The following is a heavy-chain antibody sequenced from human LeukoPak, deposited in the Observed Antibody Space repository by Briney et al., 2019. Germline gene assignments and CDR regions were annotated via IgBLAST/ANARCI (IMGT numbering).Heavy chain of an antibody. CDR2: INHSGST. D-gene: IGHD1-14*01. CDR3: ARSTENQGWFDP. Sequence: SETLSLTCAVDGGSFGGYYWSWIRQPPGKGLEWIGEINHSGSTNYNPSLKSRVTISVDTSKNQFSLKLSSVTAADTAVYYCARSTENQGWFDPWGQGTLVTVSS. V-gene: IGHV4-34*01. J-gene: IGHJ5*02. CDR1: GGSFGGYY.